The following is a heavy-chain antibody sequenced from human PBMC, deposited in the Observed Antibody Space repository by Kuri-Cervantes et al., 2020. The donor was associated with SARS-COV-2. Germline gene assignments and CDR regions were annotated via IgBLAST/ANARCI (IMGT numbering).Heavy chain of an antibody. V-gene: IGHV4-38-2*02. D-gene: IGHD3-22*01. J-gene: IGHJ4*02. CDR1: GYSISSGYY. CDR3: AREPHYYDSSGYYSRFDY. Sequence: SETLSLTCTVSGYSISSGYYWGWIRQPPGKGLEWIGSIYHSGSTYYNPSLKSRVTMSVDTSKNQFSLKLSSVTAADTAVYYCAREPHYYDSSGYYSRFDYWGQGTLVTVSS. CDR2: IYHSGST.